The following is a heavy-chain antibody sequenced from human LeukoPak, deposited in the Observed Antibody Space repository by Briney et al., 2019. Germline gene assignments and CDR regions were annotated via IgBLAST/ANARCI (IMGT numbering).Heavy chain of an antibody. V-gene: IGHV1-2*02. CDR2: INPNSGGT. D-gene: IGHD6-13*01. J-gene: IGHJ4*02. CDR1: GYTFTGYY. Sequence: RASVKVSCKASGYTFTGYYMHWVRQAPGQGLEWMGWINPNSGGTNYAQKFQGRVTMTRDTSISTAYMELSRLRSDDTAVYYCARGGYSSSWYNGGNDFDYWGQGTLVTVSS. CDR3: ARGGYSSSWYNGGNDFDY.